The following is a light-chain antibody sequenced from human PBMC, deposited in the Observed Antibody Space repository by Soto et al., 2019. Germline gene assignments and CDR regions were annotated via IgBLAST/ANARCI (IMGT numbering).Light chain of an antibody. CDR3: QQYYSTPWT. V-gene: IGKV4-1*01. Sequence: DIVLTQSPDSLAASLGEAAAITCKSSRGGFSSSNHKNYLAWYQQKPGQPPKLLIYWASTRESGVPDRFSGSGSGTDFTLTISSLQAEDGAVYYCQQYYSTPWTFGEGTKVDIK. CDR1: RGGFSSSNHKNY. CDR2: WAS. J-gene: IGKJ1*01.